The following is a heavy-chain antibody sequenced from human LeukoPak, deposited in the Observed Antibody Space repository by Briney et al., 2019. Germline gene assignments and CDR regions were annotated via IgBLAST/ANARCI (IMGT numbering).Heavy chain of an antibody. D-gene: IGHD3-22*01. J-gene: IGHJ4*02. CDR3: ARHGYYFDSPSDY. CDR2: IYYSGRT. Sequence: TSETLSLTCTVSGGSISTSSYYWGWIRQPPGKGLERIGTIYYSGRTYYNPSLKSRVTISVDTSKNQFSLKLSSVTAADTAMYYCARHGYYFDSPSDYWGQGSMVTVSS. CDR1: GGSISTSSYY. V-gene: IGHV4-39*01.